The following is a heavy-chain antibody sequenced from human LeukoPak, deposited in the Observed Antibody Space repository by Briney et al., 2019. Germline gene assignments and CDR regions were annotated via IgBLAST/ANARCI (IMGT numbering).Heavy chain of an antibody. CDR1: GFTFSSYN. J-gene: IGHJ4*02. CDR3: AKAGVYDSSGYVDY. Sequence: GGSLRLSCAASGFTFSSYNMNWVRQAPGKGLEWVSSITSSSSYIYYADSVKGRFTISRDNAKNSLYLQMNSLRAEDTAVYYCAKAGVYDSSGYVDYWGQGTLVTVSS. V-gene: IGHV3-21*06. CDR2: ITSSSSYI. D-gene: IGHD3-22*01.